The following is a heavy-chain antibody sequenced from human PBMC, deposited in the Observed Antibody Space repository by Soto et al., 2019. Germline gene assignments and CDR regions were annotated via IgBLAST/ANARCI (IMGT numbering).Heavy chain of an antibody. V-gene: IGHV1-8*01. CDR3: ARSVGYCSSTSCSNNWFDP. CDR2: MNPNSGNT. Sequence: QVQLVQSGAEVKKPGASVKVSCKASGYTFTSYDINWVRQATGQGLEWMGWMNPNSGNTGYAQKFQGRVTMTRNTSISTAYMELSSLRAEDTAVYYCARSVGYCSSTSCSNNWFDPWGQGTLVTVSS. CDR1: GYTFTSYD. J-gene: IGHJ5*02. D-gene: IGHD2-2*01.